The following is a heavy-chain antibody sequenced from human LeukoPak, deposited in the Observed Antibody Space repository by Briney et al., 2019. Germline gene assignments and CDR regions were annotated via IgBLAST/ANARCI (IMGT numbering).Heavy chain of an antibody. D-gene: IGHD5-12*01. CDR1: GFTFSSYG. V-gene: IGHV3-30*18. J-gene: IGHJ4*02. Sequence: PGGSLRLSCAASGFTFSSYGMHWVRQAAGKGLEWVAVISYDGGNQYYADSVKGRFTISRDNSKNTLYLQMDSLRAEDTAVYYCAKDRGYCRSAADYWGQGTQVTVSS. CDR3: AKDRGYCRSAADY. CDR2: ISYDGGNQ.